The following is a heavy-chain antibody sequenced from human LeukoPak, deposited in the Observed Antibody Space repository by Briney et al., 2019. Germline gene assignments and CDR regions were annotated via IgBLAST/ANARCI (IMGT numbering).Heavy chain of an antibody. J-gene: IGHJ4*02. Sequence: GGSLRLSCAASGFIFSDYAMHWVRQAPAKGLVWVSRIISDGSTTDYADSVKGRFTISRDNAKNTLYLQMNSLRDEDTAMYYCTRDRARAGGEILDYWGQGTLVTVSS. D-gene: IGHD3-10*01. CDR1: GFIFSDYA. V-gene: IGHV3-74*01. CDR3: TRDRARAGGEILDY. CDR2: IISDGSTT.